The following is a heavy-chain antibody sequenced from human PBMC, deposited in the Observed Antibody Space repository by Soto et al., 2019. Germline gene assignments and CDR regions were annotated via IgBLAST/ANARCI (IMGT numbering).Heavy chain of an antibody. CDR2: ISSSSSYI. V-gene: IGHV3-21*01. CDR3: ARGGARAAAGPPEYYYGMDV. J-gene: IGHJ6*02. Sequence: EVQLVESGGGLVKPGGSLRLSCAASGFTFSSYSMNWVRQAPGKGLEWVSSISSSSSYIYYADSVKGRFTISRDNAKNALYLQMNSLRAEDTTVYYCARGGARAAAGPPEYYYGMDVWGQGTTVTVSS. D-gene: IGHD6-13*01. CDR1: GFTFSSYS.